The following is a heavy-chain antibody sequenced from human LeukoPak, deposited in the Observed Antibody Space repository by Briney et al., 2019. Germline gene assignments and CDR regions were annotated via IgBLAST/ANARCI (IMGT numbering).Heavy chain of an antibody. D-gene: IGHD4-17*01. Sequence: GGSLRLSCAASGFTFSNYAMPWVRQAPGKGLEYVSAISANGGHTYYANSVKGRFTISRDNSKNTLYFQMGSLRAEDMAVYYCARVGDETAFDIWGQGTMVTVSS. V-gene: IGHV3-64*01. CDR3: ARVGDETAFDI. CDR2: ISANGGHT. CDR1: GFTFSNYA. J-gene: IGHJ3*02.